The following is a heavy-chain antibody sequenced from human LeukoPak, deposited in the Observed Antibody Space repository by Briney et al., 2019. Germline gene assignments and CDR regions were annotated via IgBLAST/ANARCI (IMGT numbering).Heavy chain of an antibody. CDR1: GGSISSGSYY. Sequence: SQTLSLTCTVSGGSISSGSYYWSWIRQPAGKGLEWIGRIYTSGSTNYNPSLKSRVTISVDTSKNQFSLKLSSVTAADTAVYYCARDLIAAAGTRLDWYFDLWGRGTLVTVSS. CDR3: ARDLIAAAGTRLDWYFDL. D-gene: IGHD6-13*01. CDR2: IYTSGST. J-gene: IGHJ2*01. V-gene: IGHV4-61*02.